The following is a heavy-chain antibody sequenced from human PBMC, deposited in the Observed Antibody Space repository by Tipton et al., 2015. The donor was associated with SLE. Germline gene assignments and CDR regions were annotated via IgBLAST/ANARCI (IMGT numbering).Heavy chain of an antibody. V-gene: IGHV3-33*01. D-gene: IGHD1-1*01. CDR3: ARSTVERGHDYYFFYYMDV. CDR2: IWYDGSNK. J-gene: IGHJ6*03. CDR1: GFTFSAYG. Sequence: SLRLSCAASGFTFSAYGMHWVRQAPGKGLEWVAVIWYDGSNKYYAESVKGRFTISRDNSKNSLYLQMNNVRTADTALYYCARSTVERGHDYYFFYYMDVWGKGTTVTVSS.